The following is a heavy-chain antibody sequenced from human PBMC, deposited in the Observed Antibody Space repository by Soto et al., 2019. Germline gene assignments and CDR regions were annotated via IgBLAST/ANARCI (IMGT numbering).Heavy chain of an antibody. D-gene: IGHD2-2*01. CDR1: GGSISSGGYY. CDR3: ALADCISTSCYGPEF. CDR2: IYYSGST. V-gene: IGHV4-31*03. J-gene: IGHJ4*02. Sequence: SETLSLTCTVSGGSISSGGYYWSWIRQHPGKGLEWIGYIYYSGSTYYNPSLKSRVTISVDTSKNQFSLKLSSVTAADTAVYYCALADCISTSCYGPEFWGLGTLVTVSS.